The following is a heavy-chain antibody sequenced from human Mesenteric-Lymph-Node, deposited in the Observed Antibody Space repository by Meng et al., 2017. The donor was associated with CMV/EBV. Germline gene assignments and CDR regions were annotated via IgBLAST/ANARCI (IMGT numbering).Heavy chain of an antibody. CDR2: IYYSGTT. Sequence: SETLSLTCTVSGGSVSSSSYYGGWIRQPPGKGLEWIGYIYYSGTTNYNPSLKSRVTVSLDTSKNQFSLRLSSVTAADTAVYYCARADGDYIDYWGQGTLVTVSS. V-gene: IGHV4-61*01. CDR3: ARADGDYIDY. J-gene: IGHJ4*02. D-gene: IGHD4-17*01. CDR1: GGSVSSSSYY.